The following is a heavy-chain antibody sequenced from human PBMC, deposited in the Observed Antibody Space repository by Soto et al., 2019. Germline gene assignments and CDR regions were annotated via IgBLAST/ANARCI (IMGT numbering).Heavy chain of an antibody. Sequence: QVQLVQSGAELKKPGSSVKVSRKASGGSFSNFGISWVRQAPGQGLEWMGGIVPVFGRPNYAQRFRGRLTITADESTSTGYMELISLRSDDTAVYYCAREGSGYNFWGQGTQVTVSS. V-gene: IGHV1-69*01. D-gene: IGHD5-12*01. CDR2: IVPVFGRP. J-gene: IGHJ4*02. CDR1: GGSFSNFG. CDR3: AREGSGYNF.